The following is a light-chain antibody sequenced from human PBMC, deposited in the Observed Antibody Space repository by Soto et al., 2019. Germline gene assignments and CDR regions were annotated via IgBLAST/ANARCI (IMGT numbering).Light chain of an antibody. CDR2: DAS. Sequence: DIQMTQSPYTLSASVGDRVTITCRASQSLTNWLAWYQQKPGKAPNLLIYDASRLQSGIPSRFSGSGSGTEFTLTISSLQPDDFATYYCQQYTTYPYSFGPRTKLEIK. V-gene: IGKV1-5*01. CDR3: QQYTTYPYS. J-gene: IGKJ2*03. CDR1: QSLTNW.